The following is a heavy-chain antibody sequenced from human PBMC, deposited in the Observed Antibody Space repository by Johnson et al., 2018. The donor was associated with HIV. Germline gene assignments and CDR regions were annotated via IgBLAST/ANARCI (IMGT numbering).Heavy chain of an antibody. Sequence: QVQLVESGGGVVQPGGSLRLSCAASGFTFSSYGMHWVRQAPGKGLEWVAFIRYDGSNKYYADSVKGRFTISRDTSKNTMYLQMNSLRAEDTAVYYCAKEVGWLGDAFDIWGQGTMVTVSA. CDR2: IRYDGSNK. CDR3: AKEVGWLGDAFDI. V-gene: IGHV3-30*02. J-gene: IGHJ3*02. D-gene: IGHD6-19*01. CDR1: GFTFSSYG.